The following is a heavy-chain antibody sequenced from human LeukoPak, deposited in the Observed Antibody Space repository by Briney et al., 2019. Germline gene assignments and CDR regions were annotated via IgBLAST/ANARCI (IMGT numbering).Heavy chain of an antibody. CDR3: AKDFKRHSSSRSCAYDS. Sequence: PGGSLRLSCAASGFTFSSYGMHWVRQAPSTRLERVALIRCDGSNKCNADSVQGRFTISRDNSKNTLYLQMNSLSAADTAVYYCAKDFKRHSSSRSCAYDSWGQGTLVTVSS. CDR2: IRCDGSNK. CDR1: GFTFSSYG. V-gene: IGHV3-30*02. J-gene: IGHJ4*02. D-gene: IGHD2-2*01.